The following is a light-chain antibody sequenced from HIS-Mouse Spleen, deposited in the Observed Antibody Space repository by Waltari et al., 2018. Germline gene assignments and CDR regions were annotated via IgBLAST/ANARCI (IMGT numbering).Light chain of an antibody. CDR2: DVS. CDR1: SSDVGGYNY. V-gene: IGLV2-11*01. J-gene: IGLJ1*01. Sequence: QSALTQPRSVSGSPGQSVTISCTGTSSDVGGYNYVSWYQQQPGKAPKLMIYDVSKRPSGVPDRFSGSKSGHTASLTISGLQAEDEADYYCCSYAGSYTGVFGTGTKVTVL. CDR3: CSYAGSYTGV.